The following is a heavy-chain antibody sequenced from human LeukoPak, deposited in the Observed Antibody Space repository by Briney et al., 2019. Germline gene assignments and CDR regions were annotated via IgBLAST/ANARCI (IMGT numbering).Heavy chain of an antibody. CDR2: IYYSGST. CDR3: ARSIVAADSLDY. CDR1: GGSISSYY. Sequence: SGTLSLTCTVSGGSISSYYWSWIRQPPGKGLEWIGYIYYSGSTNYNPSLKSRVTISVDTSKDQFSLKLSSVTAADTAVYYCARSIVAADSLDYWGQGTLVTVSS. D-gene: IGHD6-13*01. V-gene: IGHV4-59*01. J-gene: IGHJ4*02.